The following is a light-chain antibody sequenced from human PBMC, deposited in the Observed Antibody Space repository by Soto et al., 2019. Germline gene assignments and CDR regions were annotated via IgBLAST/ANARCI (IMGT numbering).Light chain of an antibody. Sequence: DIQLTQSPSFLSASVGDRVTITCRASQAINTYLAWYQQKPGKAPKLLIFAASTLKNGVPSRFSGSGSETEFTGTITSQQPEDFATYYCQQRKSYPITFGQGTRLEIK. CDR3: QQRKSYPIT. CDR1: QAINTY. CDR2: AAS. V-gene: IGKV1-9*01. J-gene: IGKJ5*01.